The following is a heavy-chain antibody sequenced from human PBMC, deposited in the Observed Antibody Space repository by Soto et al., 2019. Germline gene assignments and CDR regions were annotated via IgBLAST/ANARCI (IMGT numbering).Heavy chain of an antibody. V-gene: IGHV3-74*03. CDR3: ARDFKLGPMSYLAMDV. CDR2: INNDGSAT. J-gene: IGHJ6*02. D-gene: IGHD7-27*01. Sequence: EVLLVESGGGLVQPGGSLRLSCATSGFTFNTYWMHWVRQAPGKGPVWVSRINNDGSATTYADSVKGRFTISRDNAKKTVYLQMNSLRAEDTAVYYCARDFKLGPMSYLAMDVWGLGTTVTVSS. CDR1: GFTFNTYW.